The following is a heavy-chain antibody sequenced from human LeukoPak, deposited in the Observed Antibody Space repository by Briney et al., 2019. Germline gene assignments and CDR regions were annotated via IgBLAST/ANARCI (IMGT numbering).Heavy chain of an antibody. Sequence: GGSLRLSCAASGFTFSSYAMSWVRQAPGKGLEWVSAISGSGGSTYYADSVKGRFTISRDNSKNSLYLQMNSLRAEDTAVYYCARARFGTAGADYWGQGTLVTVSS. CDR2: ISGSGGST. CDR3: ARARFGTAGADY. CDR1: GFTFSSYA. D-gene: IGHD1-1*01. V-gene: IGHV3-23*01. J-gene: IGHJ4*02.